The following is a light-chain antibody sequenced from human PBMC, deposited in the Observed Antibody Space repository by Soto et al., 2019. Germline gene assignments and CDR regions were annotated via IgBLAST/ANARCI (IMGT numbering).Light chain of an antibody. CDR3: QQYGSSPIT. J-gene: IGKJ5*01. Sequence: DIQMTQSPSTLSASVGDRVTITCRASQSISSWLAWYQQKPGKAPKLLIYDVSSLESGVPSRFSGSGSGTEFTLTISRLEPEDFAVYYCQQYGSSPITFGQGTRLEI. CDR2: DVS. CDR1: QSISSW. V-gene: IGKV1-5*01.